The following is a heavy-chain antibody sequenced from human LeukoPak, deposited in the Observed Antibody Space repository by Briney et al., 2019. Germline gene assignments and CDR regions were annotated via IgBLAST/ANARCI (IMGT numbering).Heavy chain of an antibody. D-gene: IGHD3-22*01. CDR1: GYTFTSYG. J-gene: IGHJ4*02. CDR2: ISAYNGNT. CDR3: ARDLRRLKLYYDSSGFPFMDY. Sequence: ASVKVSCKASGYTFTSYGISWVRQAPGQGLEWMGWISAYNGNTNYAQKLQGRVTMTTDTSTSTAHMELRSLRSDDTAVYYCARDLRRLKLYYDSSGFPFMDYWGQGTLVTVSS. V-gene: IGHV1-18*01.